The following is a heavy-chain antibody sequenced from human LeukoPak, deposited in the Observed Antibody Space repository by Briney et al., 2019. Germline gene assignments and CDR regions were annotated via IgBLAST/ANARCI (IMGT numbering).Heavy chain of an antibody. V-gene: IGHV3-11*01. D-gene: IGHD3-22*01. CDR1: GFNFNDHY. CDR2: IGGSGPTI. J-gene: IGHJ4*02. CDR3: ARDRSGYYHGLDY. Sequence: WGSLRLSYAASGFNFNDHYMTWIRQAPGKGVEWVAYIGGSGPTIYCADSVEGRFTVSRDNAKNSLHLQMNSLRAEDTAVYYCARDRSGYYHGLDYWGQGILVTVSS.